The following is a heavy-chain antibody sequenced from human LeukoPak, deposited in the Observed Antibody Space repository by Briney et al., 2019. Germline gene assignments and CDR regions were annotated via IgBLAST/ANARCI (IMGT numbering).Heavy chain of an antibody. D-gene: IGHD3-10*01. CDR2: ISSNGGST. CDR1: GFTFSRYA. J-gene: IGHJ4*02. CDR3: VKDGSGSYYTYYFDY. Sequence: GGSLRLSCSASGFTFSRYAMHWVRQAPGKVLEYVSAISSNGGSTYYADSVKGRFTISRDNSKNTLYLQMSSLRAEDTAVYYCVKDGSGSYYTYYFDYWGQGTLVTVSS. V-gene: IGHV3-64D*06.